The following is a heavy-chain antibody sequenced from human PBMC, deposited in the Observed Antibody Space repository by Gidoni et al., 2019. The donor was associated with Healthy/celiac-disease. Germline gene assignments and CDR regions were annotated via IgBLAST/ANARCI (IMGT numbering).Heavy chain of an antibody. CDR2: ISAYNGNK. CDR3: ARGPSGYDRSYWFDP. CDR1: GYTFTSYG. J-gene: IGHJ5*02. D-gene: IGHD5-12*01. V-gene: IGHV1-18*04. Sequence: QVQLVQSGAEVKKPGASVKVSCTASGYTFTSYGISWVRQAPGQGLEWMGWISAYNGNKNYAQKLQGRVTMTTDTSTSTAYMERRSLRSDDTAVYYCARGPSGYDRSYWFDPWGQGTLVTVSS.